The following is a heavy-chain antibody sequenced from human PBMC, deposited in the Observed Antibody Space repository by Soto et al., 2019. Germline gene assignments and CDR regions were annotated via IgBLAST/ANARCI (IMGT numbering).Heavy chain of an antibody. CDR2: VYNTGGT. CDR1: SGPSSSHN. D-gene: IGHD1-26*01. CDR3: VRQGIGSLHGLVDV. J-gene: IGHJ6*02. V-gene: IGHV4-59*08. Sequence: QVQLQQSGPGLVKPSETLSLTCTVSSGPSSSHNWGWIRQSPGRGLEWIGYVYNTGGTSYNPSLTRRVTIAAGTSANHISLTLSFMTAADTAISDCVRQGIGSLHGLVDVWGQGTTVSVSS.